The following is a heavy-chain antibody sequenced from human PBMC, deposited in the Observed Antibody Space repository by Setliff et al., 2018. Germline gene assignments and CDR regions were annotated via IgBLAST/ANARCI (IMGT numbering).Heavy chain of an antibody. D-gene: IGHD2-21*02. J-gene: IGHJ4*02. V-gene: IGHV3-7*01. CDR1: GFTFSSHW. CDR3: ARASKGLYCGSDCFYTFDS. CDR2: INQDGSET. Sequence: VGSLRLSCAASGFTFSSHWMTWVRQAPGKGLEWVANINQDGSETYYVDSLKGRFSVSRDNGKNSLYLQMNSLRAEDTAVYYCARASKGLYCGSDCFYTFDSWGPGTLVTVSS.